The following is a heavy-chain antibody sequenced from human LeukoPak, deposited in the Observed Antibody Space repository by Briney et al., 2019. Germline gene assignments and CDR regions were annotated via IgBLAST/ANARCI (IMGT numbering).Heavy chain of an antibody. CDR1: GFTFDDYG. J-gene: IGHJ6*03. V-gene: IGHV3-30*02. Sequence: GGSLRLSCAASGFTFDDYGMHWVRQAPGKGLEWVAFIRHDGSIKYYADSVKGRFTISRDNSKNTLYLQMSSLTAEDTAVYYCAKDNVKVTTIRRVPHYMDVWGKGATVTISS. CDR3: AKDNVKVTTIRRVPHYMDV. CDR2: IRHDGSIK. D-gene: IGHD5-12*01.